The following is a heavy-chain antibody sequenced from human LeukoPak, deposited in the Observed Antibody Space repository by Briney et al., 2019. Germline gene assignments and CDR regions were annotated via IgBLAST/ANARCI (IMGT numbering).Heavy chain of an antibody. D-gene: IGHD3-3*01. Sequence: SVKVSCKASGGTFSSYAISWVRQAPGQGLKWMGRIIPILGIANYAQKFQGRVTITADKSTSTAYMELSSLRSEDTAVYYCARDSDFWSGYYRSWGQGTLVTVSS. J-gene: IGHJ5*02. CDR3: ARDSDFWSGYYRS. CDR1: GGTFSSYA. CDR2: IIPILGIA. V-gene: IGHV1-69*04.